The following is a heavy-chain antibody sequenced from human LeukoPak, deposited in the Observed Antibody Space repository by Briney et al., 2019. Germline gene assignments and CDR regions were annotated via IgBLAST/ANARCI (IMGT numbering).Heavy chain of an antibody. CDR2: IKQDGSEE. CDR1: EFRFGRDW. D-gene: IGHD2-2*01. CDR3: ATLDSTKSVF. V-gene: IGHV3-7*01. Sequence: GGSLRLSCVASEFRFGRDWISWVRQAPGKGLEWVACIKQDGSEEYYVGSVRDRFTVSVDNGKNSLYLQMNSLRAEYTARYYCATLDSTKSVFWGRGTAVTVSS. J-gene: IGHJ1*01.